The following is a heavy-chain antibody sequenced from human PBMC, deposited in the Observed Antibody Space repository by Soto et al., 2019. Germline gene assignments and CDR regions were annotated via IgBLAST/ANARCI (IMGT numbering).Heavy chain of an antibody. CDR2: ISGSGGST. V-gene: IGHV3-23*01. CDR3: AKDRAPLRYCSSTSCSYYGMDV. D-gene: IGHD2-2*01. CDR1: GFTFSSYA. Sequence: GGSLRLSCAASGFTFSSYAMSWVRQAPGKGLEWVSAISGSGGSTYYADSVKGRFTISRDNSKNTLYLQMNSLRAEDTAVYYCAKDRAPLRYCSSTSCSYYGMDVWGQGTTVTVSS. J-gene: IGHJ6*02.